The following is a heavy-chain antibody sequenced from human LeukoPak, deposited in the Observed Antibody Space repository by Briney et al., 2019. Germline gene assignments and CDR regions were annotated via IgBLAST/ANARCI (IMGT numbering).Heavy chain of an antibody. Sequence: SETLSLTCAVSGGSINNHYWGWIRQPPGKGLQWIGDIYYTGKNNYNPSIKSRVTISLDTSKDHLSLKLTSVLAADTAIYYCVRRDSGWNYFDYWGQGILVTVSS. CDR3: VRRDSGWNYFDY. CDR1: GGSINNHY. CDR2: IYYTGKN. J-gene: IGHJ4*02. D-gene: IGHD5-12*01. V-gene: IGHV4-59*08.